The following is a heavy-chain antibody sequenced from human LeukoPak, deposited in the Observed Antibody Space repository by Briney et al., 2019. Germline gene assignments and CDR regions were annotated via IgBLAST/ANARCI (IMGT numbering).Heavy chain of an antibody. Sequence: GASVKVSCKASGYTFTSYAMNWVRQAPEQGLEWMGWISAYNGNTNYAQKLQGRVTMTTDTSTSTAYMELRSLRSDDTAVYYCARAKYYYDSSGSIFQHWGQGTLVTVSS. CDR3: ARAKYYYDSSGSIFQH. J-gene: IGHJ1*01. CDR1: GYTFTSYA. V-gene: IGHV1-18*01. D-gene: IGHD3-22*01. CDR2: ISAYNGNT.